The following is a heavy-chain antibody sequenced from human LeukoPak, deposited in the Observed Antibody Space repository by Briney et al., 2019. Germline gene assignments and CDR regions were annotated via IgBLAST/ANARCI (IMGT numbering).Heavy chain of an antibody. J-gene: IGHJ4*02. D-gene: IGHD3-3*01. CDR1: GGSISSSNYY. CDR3: ARFFVYDHYFDY. V-gene: IGHV4-39*01. Sequence: SETLSLTCTVSGGSISSSNYYWGWIRQPPGKGLEWIGSIYYSGRTYHNPSLKSRVIISVDTSRNQFSLKLSSVTAADTAVYYCARFFVYDHYFDYWGQGTLVTVSS. CDR2: IYYSGRT.